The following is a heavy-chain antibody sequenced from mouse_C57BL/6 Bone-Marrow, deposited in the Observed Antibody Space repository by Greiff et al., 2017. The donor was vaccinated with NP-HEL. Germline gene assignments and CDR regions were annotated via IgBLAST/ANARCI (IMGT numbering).Heavy chain of an antibody. D-gene: IGHD2-4*01. V-gene: IGHV5-12*01. J-gene: IGHJ4*01. CDR1: GFTFSDYY. CDR3: ASPSITTGYYYAMDY. CDR2: ISNGGGST. Sequence: DVMLVESGGGLVQPGGSLKLSCAASGFTFSDYYMYWVRQTPEKRLEWVAYISNGGGSTYYPDTVKGRFTISRDNAKNTLYLQMSRLKSEDTAMYYCASPSITTGYYYAMDYWGQGTSVTVSS.